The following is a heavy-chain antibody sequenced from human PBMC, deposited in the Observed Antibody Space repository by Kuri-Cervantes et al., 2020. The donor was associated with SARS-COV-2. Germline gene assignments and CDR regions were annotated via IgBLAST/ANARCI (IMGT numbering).Heavy chain of an antibody. CDR2: IYWNDDK. V-gene: IGHV2-5*01. J-gene: IGHJ4*02. CDR3: AHRTEGGDYFDY. CDR1: GFSLSTSGVG. D-gene: IGHD1-14*01. Sequence: SGPTLVKPTQTLTLTCTFSGFSLSTSGVGVGWIRQPPGKALEWLALIYWNDDKRYSPSLKSRLTITKDTSKNQVVLTMTNMDPVGTATYYCAHRTEGGDYFDYWGQGTLVTVSS.